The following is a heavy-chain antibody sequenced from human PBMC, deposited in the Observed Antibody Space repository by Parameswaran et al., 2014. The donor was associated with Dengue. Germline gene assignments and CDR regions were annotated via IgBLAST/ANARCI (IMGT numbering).Heavy chain of an antibody. CDR2: ISWNSGSI. V-gene: IGHV3-9*01. Sequence: PGKGLEWVSGISWNSGSIGYADSVKGRFTISRDNAKNSLYLQMNSLRAEDTALYYCAGGIGDYGLVYWGQGTLVTVSS. J-gene: IGHJ4*02. CDR3: AGGIGDYGLVY. D-gene: IGHD4-17*01.